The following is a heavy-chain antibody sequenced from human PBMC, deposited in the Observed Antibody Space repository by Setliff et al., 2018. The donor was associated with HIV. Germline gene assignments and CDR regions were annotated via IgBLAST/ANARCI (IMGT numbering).Heavy chain of an antibody. CDR2: INTSGGSA. Sequence: ASVKVSCKASGYTFTSYPMHWVRQAPGQGLEWMGVINTSGGSAGYAEKFRGRVTMTRDTSTSTVYMDPRNLRSEDTAVYYCARNQGDSSGWYAGDYWGHGTLVTVSS. CDR3: ARNQGDSSGWYAGDY. V-gene: IGHV1-46*01. J-gene: IGHJ4*01. CDR1: GYTFTSYP. D-gene: IGHD6-19*01.